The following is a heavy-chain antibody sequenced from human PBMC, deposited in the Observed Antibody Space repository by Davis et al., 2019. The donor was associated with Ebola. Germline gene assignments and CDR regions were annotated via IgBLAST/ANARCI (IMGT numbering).Heavy chain of an antibody. V-gene: IGHV3-21*01. Sequence: GESLKTSCAASGFTFSSYSMNWVRQAPGKGLEWVSSISSSSSYIYYADSVKGRFTISRDNAKNSLYLQMNSLRAEDTAVYYCARDRGYSSGWYDYWGQGTLVTVSS. J-gene: IGHJ4*02. CDR3: ARDRGYSSGWYDY. CDR2: ISSSSSYI. D-gene: IGHD6-19*01. CDR1: GFTFSSYS.